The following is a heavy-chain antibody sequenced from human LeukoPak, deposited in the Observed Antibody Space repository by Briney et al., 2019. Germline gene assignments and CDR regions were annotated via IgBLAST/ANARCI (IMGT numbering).Heavy chain of an antibody. D-gene: IGHD2-21*01. Sequence: GGSLRLSCAASGFTFSNYWMSWVRQAPGKGLEWVANIKQDGSENYYVDSVKGRFTISRDNAKNSLYLQMNSLRAEDTAVYYCARGVGGADYWGQGILVTVSS. CDR2: IKQDGSEN. CDR3: ARGVGGADY. J-gene: IGHJ4*02. V-gene: IGHV3-7*01. CDR1: GFTFSNYW.